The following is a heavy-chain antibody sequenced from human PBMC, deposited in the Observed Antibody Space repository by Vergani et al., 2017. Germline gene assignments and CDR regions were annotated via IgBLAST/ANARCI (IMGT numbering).Heavy chain of an antibody. Sequence: EVQLVESGGVVVQPGGSLRLSCAASGFTFDDYTMHWVRQAPGKGLEWVSLISWDGGSTYYADSVKGRFTISRDNSKNSLYLQMNSLRAEDTAVYYCAKDLQWLVGHDYWGQGTLVTVSS. CDR2: ISWDGGST. J-gene: IGHJ4*02. D-gene: IGHD6-19*01. V-gene: IGHV3-43*01. CDR3: AKDLQWLVGHDY. CDR1: GFTFDDYT.